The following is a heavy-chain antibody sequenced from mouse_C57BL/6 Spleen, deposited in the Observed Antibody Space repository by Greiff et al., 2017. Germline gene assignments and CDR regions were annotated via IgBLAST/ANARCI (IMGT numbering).Heavy chain of an antibody. CDR1: GFTFSSYT. CDR2: ISGGGGNT. J-gene: IGHJ2*01. V-gene: IGHV5-9*01. Sequence: EVNVVESGGGLVKPGGSLKLSCAASGFTFSSYTMSWVRQTPEKRLEWVATISGGGGNTYYPDSVKGRFTISRDNAKNTLYLQMSSLRSEDTALYYCAKSTVLDYWGQGTTLTVSS. D-gene: IGHD1-1*01. CDR3: AKSTVLDY.